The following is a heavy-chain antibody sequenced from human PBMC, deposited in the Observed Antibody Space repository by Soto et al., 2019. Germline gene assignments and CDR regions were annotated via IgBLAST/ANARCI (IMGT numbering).Heavy chain of an antibody. D-gene: IGHD5-12*01. J-gene: IGHJ5*02. CDR3: ARGEGRLVGTWFDP. CDR1: GGSFSSYY. V-gene: IGHV4-34*01. CDR2: INHSGST. Sequence: SETLSLTCDVYGGSFSSYYWNWIRQPPGKGLEWLGEINHSGSTNYNPSLESRVTISLDTSRTQFSLKLTSVTAADTAVYYCARGEGRLVGTWFDPWGQGTLVTSPQ.